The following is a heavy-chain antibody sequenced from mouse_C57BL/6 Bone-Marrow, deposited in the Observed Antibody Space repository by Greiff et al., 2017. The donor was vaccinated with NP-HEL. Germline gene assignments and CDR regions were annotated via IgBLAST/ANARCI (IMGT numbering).Heavy chain of an antibody. CDR1: GFNIKDDY. CDR3: TTSRDASAWFAY. D-gene: IGHD3-3*01. J-gene: IGHJ3*01. V-gene: IGHV14-4*01. Sequence: VQLQQSGAELVRPGASVKLSCTASGFNIKDDYMHWVKQRPEQGLEWIGWIDPENGDTEYASKFQGKATITADTSSNTAYLQLSSLTSEDTAVYYCTTSRDASAWFAYWGQGTLVTVSA. CDR2: IDPENGDT.